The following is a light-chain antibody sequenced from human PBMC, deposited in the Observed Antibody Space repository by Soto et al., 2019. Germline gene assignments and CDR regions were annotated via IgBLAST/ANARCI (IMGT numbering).Light chain of an antibody. CDR1: QSVSSN. Sequence: EIVMTQSPATLSVSPGERATLSCRASQSVSSNLAWYQQKPGQAPRLLIYGASTRATGIPARFSRSGSGTEFTLTISSLQSEDFAVYYCQQYNNWPPRYTFGQATTLEIK. CDR3: QQYNNWPPRYT. CDR2: GAS. J-gene: IGKJ2*01. V-gene: IGKV3-15*01.